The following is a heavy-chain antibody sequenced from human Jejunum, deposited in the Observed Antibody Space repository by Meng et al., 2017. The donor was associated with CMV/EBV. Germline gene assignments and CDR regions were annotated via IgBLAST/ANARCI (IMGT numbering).Heavy chain of an antibody. Sequence: MTWVRQAPGKGLEWVSGFSTSGGATFYADSVQGRFTLSRDQSNSTLYLQMNSLRADDTAIYYCAKDGSRSSSWQRFDSWGQGTLVTVSS. V-gene: IGHV3-23*01. J-gene: IGHJ4*02. CDR3: AKDGSRSSSWQRFDS. CDR2: FSTSGGAT. D-gene: IGHD6-13*01.